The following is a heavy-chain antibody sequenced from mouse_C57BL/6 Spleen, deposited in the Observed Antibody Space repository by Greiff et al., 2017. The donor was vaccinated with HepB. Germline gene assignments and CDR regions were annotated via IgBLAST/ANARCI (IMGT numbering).Heavy chain of an antibody. Sequence: QVQLKQPGAELVRPGSSVKLSCKASGYTFTSYWMHWVKQRPIQGLEWIGNIDPSDSETHYNQKFKDKATLTVDKSSSTAYMQLSSLTSEDSAVYYCAREGAYYGYDTFAYWGQGTLVTVSA. J-gene: IGHJ3*01. D-gene: IGHD2-9*01. CDR1: GYTFTSYW. CDR3: AREGAYYGYDTFAY. CDR2: IDPSDSET. V-gene: IGHV1-52*01.